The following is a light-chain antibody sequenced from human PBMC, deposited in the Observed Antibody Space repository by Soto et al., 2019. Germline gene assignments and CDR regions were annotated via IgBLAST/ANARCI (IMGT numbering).Light chain of an antibody. CDR3: QPYNNWPLT. V-gene: IGKV4-1*01. J-gene: IGKJ4*01. CDR1: QSVLYTSNNKNY. Sequence: DIVMTQSPDSLAVSLGERATINCKSSQSVLYTSNNKNYLSWYQQKPGQPPKLLIYWASTRATGVPTRFSGSRSGAEFTLTINSLQSEDFAVYYCQPYNNWPLTFGGGTKVDIK. CDR2: WAS.